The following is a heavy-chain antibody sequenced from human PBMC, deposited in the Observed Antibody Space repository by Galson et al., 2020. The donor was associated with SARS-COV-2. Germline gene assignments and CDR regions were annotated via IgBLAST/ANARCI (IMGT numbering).Heavy chain of an antibody. CDR3: AISGFSGGYYSRF. D-gene: IGHD6-19*01. V-gene: IGHV3-23*01. CDR1: GFTFTTYA. CDR2: ISPNGDST. Sequence: GGSLRLSCAASGFTFTTYAMSWVRQAPGKGLEWVSAISPNGDSTYYADSAKGRFTISRDNSNSALYLQMNSLRAEDTAVYFCAISGFSGGYYSRFWGPGTLVSVSS. J-gene: IGHJ4*02.